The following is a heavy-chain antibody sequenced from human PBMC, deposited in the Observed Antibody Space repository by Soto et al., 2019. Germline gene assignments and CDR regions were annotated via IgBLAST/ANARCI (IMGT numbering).Heavy chain of an antibody. V-gene: IGHV4-39*01. J-gene: IGHJ5*02. CDR2: IYYSGST. CDR3: ARHMAAAGKLYWFDP. Sequence: SQTLSLTCTVSGGYISSSSYYWGWISKPPGKGLEWIGSIYYSGSTYYNPSLKSRVTISVDTSKNQFSLKLSSVTAADTALYYCARHMAAAGKLYWFDPWGQGPLVTVSS. CDR1: GGYISSSSYY. D-gene: IGHD6-13*01.